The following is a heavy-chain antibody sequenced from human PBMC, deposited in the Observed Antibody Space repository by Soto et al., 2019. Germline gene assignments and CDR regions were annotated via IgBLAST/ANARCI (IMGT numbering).Heavy chain of an antibody. Sequence: GASLTLSCEASGFTFRSSWMSWVRQAPGKGLEWVSYIKPDGSETYYVDSVRGRFTISRDNARNSLYLQLHSLRAEATALYYCARDPSFGAFVISGQGTMVTVSS. CDR3: ARDPSFGAFVI. J-gene: IGHJ3*02. CDR2: IKPDGSET. CDR1: GFTFRSSW. D-gene: IGHD3-10*01. V-gene: IGHV3-7*01.